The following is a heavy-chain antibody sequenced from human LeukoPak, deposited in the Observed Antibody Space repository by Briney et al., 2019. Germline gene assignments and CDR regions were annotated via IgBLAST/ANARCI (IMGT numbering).Heavy chain of an antibody. D-gene: IGHD3-22*01. CDR2: IYYSGST. J-gene: IGHJ3*02. V-gene: IGHV4-39*02. Sequence: PWGTLSLTCRVSGGSISSSSDYWGWIRQPPGKGLEWIRSIYYSGSTYYGPSLKSRVTISVDTSKNQFSLRLSSVTAADTAVYYCAREDSSVSDDAFDIWGQGTMVTVSS. CDR1: GGSISSSSDY. CDR3: AREDSSVSDDAFDI.